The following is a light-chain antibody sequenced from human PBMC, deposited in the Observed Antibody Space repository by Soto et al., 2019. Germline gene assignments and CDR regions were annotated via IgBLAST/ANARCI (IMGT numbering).Light chain of an antibody. Sequence: QSALTQPRSVSGSPGQSVTISCTGTSSDVGGYNYVSWYQQHPGKAPKLMIYDVSKRPSGVPDRFSGSKSGNTASLTFSGLQDEDEADYYCCSYAGSYTFVFGTGTKLTVL. V-gene: IGLV2-11*01. J-gene: IGLJ1*01. CDR1: SSDVGGYNY. CDR2: DVS. CDR3: CSYAGSYTFV.